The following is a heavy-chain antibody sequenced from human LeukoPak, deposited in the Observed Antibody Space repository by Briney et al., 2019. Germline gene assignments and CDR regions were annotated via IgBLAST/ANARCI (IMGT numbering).Heavy chain of an antibody. V-gene: IGHV1-18*04. J-gene: IGHJ4*02. CDR1: GFTFTSYG. CDR2: ISANNGDT. D-gene: IGHD3-10*01. CDR3: ARKGMGSPLDF. Sequence: ASVKVSCKTSGFTFTSYGISWMRQAPGKGLAWMAWISANNGDTHYAQRLQGRVTLTTDTSTGTAYMEVRSLRSDDTAVYYCARKGMGSPLDFWGQGTLVTVSS.